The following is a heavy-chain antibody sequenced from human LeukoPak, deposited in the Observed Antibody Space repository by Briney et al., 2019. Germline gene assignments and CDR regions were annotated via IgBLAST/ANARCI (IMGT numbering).Heavy chain of an antibody. CDR2: ISGSGGST. D-gene: IGHD3-3*01. CDR3: ARGVSGFDY. CDR1: GFTFSSYA. Sequence: GGSLRLSCAASGFTFSSYAMSWVRQAPGKGLEWVSAISGSGGSTYYADSVKGRFTISRDNAKNSLYLQMNSLRAEDTAVYYCARGVSGFDYWGQGTLVTVSS. J-gene: IGHJ4*02. V-gene: IGHV3-23*01.